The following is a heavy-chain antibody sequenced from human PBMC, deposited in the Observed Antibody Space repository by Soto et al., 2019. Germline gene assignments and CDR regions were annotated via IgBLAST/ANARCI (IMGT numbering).Heavy chain of an antibody. CDR2: IDPSYSYT. CDR1: GYSFTSYW. J-gene: IGHJ6*02. CDR3: ERHADSRSWYESSNYSYYGMDV. D-gene: IGHD6-13*01. Sequence: GESLKISCKGSGYSFTSYWISWVRQMPGKGVEWMGRIDPSYSYTNYSPSFQGHVTISADKSISTAYLQCSSLKASDTAMYYCERHADSRSWYESSNYSYYGMDVWGQGTTVTVSS. V-gene: IGHV5-10-1*01.